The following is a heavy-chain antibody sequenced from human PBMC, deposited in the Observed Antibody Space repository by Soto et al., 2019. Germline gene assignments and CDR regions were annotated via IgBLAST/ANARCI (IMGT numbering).Heavy chain of an antibody. CDR2: INAGNGNT. J-gene: IGHJ2*01. Sequence: QVQLVQSGAEVKKPGASVKVSCKASGYTFTSYAMHWVRQAPGQRLEWMGWINAGNGNTKYSQKFQGRVTITRDTSASTAYMELSSLRSEDTAVYYCARTNYGSGSYLGYWYFDLWGRGTLVTVSS. D-gene: IGHD3-10*01. CDR1: GYTFTSYA. V-gene: IGHV1-3*01. CDR3: ARTNYGSGSYLGYWYFDL.